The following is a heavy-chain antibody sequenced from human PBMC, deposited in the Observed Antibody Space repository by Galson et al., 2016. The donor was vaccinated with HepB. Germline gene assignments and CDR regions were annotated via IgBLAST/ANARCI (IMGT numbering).Heavy chain of an antibody. CDR3: AKDSTYSSGWSTY. CDR2: ISNSGGST. Sequence: SLRLSCAASGFTFSSYAMSWVRQAPGKGLEWVSVISNSGGSTYYADSVKGRFTISRDNSKNTVYLQMNSLRAEDTALYYCAKDSTYSSGWSTYWGQGTLVTVSS. V-gene: IGHV3-23*01. CDR1: GFTFSSYA. D-gene: IGHD6-19*01. J-gene: IGHJ4*02.